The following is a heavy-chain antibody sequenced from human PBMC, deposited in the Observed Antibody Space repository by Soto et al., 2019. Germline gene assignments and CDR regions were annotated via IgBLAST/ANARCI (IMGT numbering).Heavy chain of an antibody. D-gene: IGHD3-3*01. CDR2: ISAYNGNT. CDR3: ARGTTYYDIWSGSFPDFDY. V-gene: IGHV1-18*01. J-gene: IGHJ4*02. CDR1: GYTFTSYG. Sequence: ASVKVSCKASGYTFTSYGISWVRQAPGQGLEWMGWISAYNGNTNYAQKLQGRVTMTTDTSTSTAYMELRSLRSDDTAVYYCARGTTYYDIWSGSFPDFDYRGQGPLVTVFS.